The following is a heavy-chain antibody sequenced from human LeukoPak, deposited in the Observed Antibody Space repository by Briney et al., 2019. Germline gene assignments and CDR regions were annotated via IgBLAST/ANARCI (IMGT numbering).Heavy chain of an antibody. D-gene: IGHD3-10*01. CDR3: ACTMVRGVISPWYYHYMDV. CDR2: IYYSGST. CDR1: GGSISSSSYY. Sequence: TSETLSLTCTVSGGSISSSSYYWGWIRQPPGKGLEWIGSIYYSGSTYYNPSLKSRVTISVDTSKNQFSLKLSSVTAADTAVYYCACTMVRGVISPWYYHYMDVWGKGTTVTVSS. J-gene: IGHJ6*03. V-gene: IGHV4-39*07.